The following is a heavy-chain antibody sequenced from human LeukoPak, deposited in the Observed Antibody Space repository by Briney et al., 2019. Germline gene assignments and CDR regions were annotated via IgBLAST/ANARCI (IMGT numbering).Heavy chain of an antibody. V-gene: IGHV3-21*01. D-gene: IGHD6-13*01. CDR2: ISSSSSYI. J-gene: IGHJ4*02. Sequence: GGSLRLSCAASGFTFSSYSMNWVRQAPGKGLEWVSSISSSSSYIYYADSVKGRFTISRDNAKNTLYLQMNSLRAEDTAVYYCARVRWYGVPGDYWGQGTLVTVSS. CDR1: GFTFSSYS. CDR3: ARVRWYGVPGDY.